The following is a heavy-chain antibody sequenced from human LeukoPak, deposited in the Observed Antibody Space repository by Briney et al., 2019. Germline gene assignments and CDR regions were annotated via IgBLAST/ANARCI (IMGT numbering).Heavy chain of an antibody. D-gene: IGHD2-15*01. CDR2: VSAGGTNT. J-gene: IGHJ4*02. V-gene: IGHV3-23*01. Sequence: GGSLRLSCAASGFTFSSYGMHWVRQAPGKGLEWVSAVSAGGTNTYYADSVEGRFTISRDNSKDTLYLHMDSLRVEDTAQYFCARINCSGGTCYDYFDDWGQGTLVTVSS. CDR1: GFTFSSYG. CDR3: ARINCSGGTCYDYFDD.